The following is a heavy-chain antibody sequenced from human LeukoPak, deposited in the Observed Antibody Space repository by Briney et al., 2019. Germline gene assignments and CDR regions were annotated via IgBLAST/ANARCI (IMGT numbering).Heavy chain of an antibody. J-gene: IGHJ4*02. Sequence: SETLSLTCAVYGGSFSGYYWSWIRQPPGKGLEWLGEINHSGSTNYNPYLKSRVTISVNTSKNQFSLKLSSVTAADTAVYYCARYCSGGSCYDRTFDYWGQGTLVTVSS. V-gene: IGHV4-34*01. CDR2: INHSGST. D-gene: IGHD2-15*01. CDR3: ARYCSGGSCYDRTFDY. CDR1: GGSFSGYY.